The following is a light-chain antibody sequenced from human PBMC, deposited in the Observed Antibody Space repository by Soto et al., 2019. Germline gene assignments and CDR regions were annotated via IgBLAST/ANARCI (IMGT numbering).Light chain of an antibody. V-gene: IGKV1-5*01. Sequence: DIPMTQSPSTLSASVGDRVTITCRASQRISNWLAWYQQKPGKAPKLLIYEASSLESGALSRFSGRGSGTEFTLTISSLQPDDFATYYCQQYNSYPYTFGQGTKLEI. CDR3: QQYNSYPYT. CDR2: EAS. J-gene: IGKJ2*01. CDR1: QRISNW.